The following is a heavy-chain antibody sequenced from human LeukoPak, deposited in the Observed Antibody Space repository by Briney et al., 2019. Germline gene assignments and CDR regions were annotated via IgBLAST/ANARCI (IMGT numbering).Heavy chain of an antibody. D-gene: IGHD2-21*01. CDR2: MNPNSGNT. Sequence: ASVKVSCKASGYTFTSYDINWVRQATGQGLEWMGWMNPNSGNTGYAQKFRGRVTMTRNTSISTAYMELSSLRSEDTAVYYCARGIDPYYYYYYMDVWGKGTTVTISS. CDR3: ARGIDPYYYYYYMDV. J-gene: IGHJ6*03. CDR1: GYTFTSYD. V-gene: IGHV1-8*01.